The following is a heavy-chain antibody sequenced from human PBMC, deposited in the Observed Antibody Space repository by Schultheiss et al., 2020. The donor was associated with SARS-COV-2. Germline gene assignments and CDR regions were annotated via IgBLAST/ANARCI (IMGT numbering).Heavy chain of an antibody. V-gene: IGHV4-39*07. CDR2: INHSGST. D-gene: IGHD4-17*01. CDR3: ARDTVTQNYYYYGMDV. CDR1: GGSISSSSYY. Sequence: SETLSLTCTVSGGSISSSSYYWGWIRQHPGKGLEWIGEINHSGSTNYNPSLKSRVTISVDTSKNQFSLKLSSVTAADTDVYYCARDTVTQNYYYYGMDVWGQGTTVTVSS. J-gene: IGHJ6*02.